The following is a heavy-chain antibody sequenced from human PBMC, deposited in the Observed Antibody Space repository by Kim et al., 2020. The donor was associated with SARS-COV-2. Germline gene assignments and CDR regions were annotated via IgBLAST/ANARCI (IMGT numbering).Heavy chain of an antibody. CDR3: ARDYYDSSGYYYEHGMDV. CDR1: GFTFSSYS. V-gene: IGHV3-21*01. CDR2: ISSSSSHI. Sequence: GGSLRLSCAASGFTFSSYSMNWVRQAPGKGLEWVSSISSSSSHIYYADSVKGRFTISRDNAKNSLYLQMNSLRAEDTAVYYCARDYYDSSGYYYEHGMDVWGQGTTVTVSS. J-gene: IGHJ6*02. D-gene: IGHD3-22*01.